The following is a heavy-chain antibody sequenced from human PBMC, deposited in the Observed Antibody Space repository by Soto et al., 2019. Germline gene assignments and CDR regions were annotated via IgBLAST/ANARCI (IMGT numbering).Heavy chain of an antibody. Sequence: SETLSLTCAVYGGSFSGYYWSWIRQPPGKGLEWIGEINHSGSTNYNPSLKSRVTISVDTSKNQFSLKLSSVTAADTAVYYCARGPLVVVVAAPYNWFDPWGQGTLVTVSS. J-gene: IGHJ5*02. CDR2: INHSGST. CDR3: ARGPLVVVVAAPYNWFDP. D-gene: IGHD2-15*01. CDR1: GGSFSGYY. V-gene: IGHV4-34*01.